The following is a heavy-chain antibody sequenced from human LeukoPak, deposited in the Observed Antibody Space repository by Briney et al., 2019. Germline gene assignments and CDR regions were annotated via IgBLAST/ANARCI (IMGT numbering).Heavy chain of an antibody. J-gene: IGHJ4*02. D-gene: IGHD2-2*01. CDR2: ISSGSAYQ. CDR1: GFTFGDYP. Sequence: GGSQRLSCAASGFTFGDYPMNWVRQAPGKGLEWVSSISSGSAYQYYADSVKGRFTISRDNAMNSLYLQMNSLRAEDTAVYYCARSFLGYCTSNTCLKPDYWGQGTLVTVSS. V-gene: IGHV3-21*01. CDR3: ARSFLGYCTSNTCLKPDY.